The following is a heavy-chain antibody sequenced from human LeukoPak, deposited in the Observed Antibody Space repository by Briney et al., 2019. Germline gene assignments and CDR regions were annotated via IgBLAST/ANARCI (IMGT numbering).Heavy chain of an antibody. J-gene: IGHJ4*02. CDR3: AKDLGYSSNN. Sequence: QAGGSLRLSCAASGFTFDDYAMHWVRQASGKGLEWVSGISWNSGSIGYADSVKGRFTISRDNAKNSLYLQMNSLRAEDTALYYCAKDLGYSSNNWGQGTLVTVSS. CDR2: ISWNSGSI. V-gene: IGHV3-9*01. D-gene: IGHD6-13*01. CDR1: GFTFDDYA.